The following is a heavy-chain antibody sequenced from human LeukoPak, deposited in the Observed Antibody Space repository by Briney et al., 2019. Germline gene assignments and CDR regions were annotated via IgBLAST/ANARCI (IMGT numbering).Heavy chain of an antibody. J-gene: IGHJ4*02. Sequence: GGSLRLSCAASGFTFSSYGMHWVRQAPGKGLEWVAFIRYDGSNKYYADSVKGRFTISRDNSKNTLYLQMNSLRAEDTAVYYCAKDGATSLGYWGQGTLVTVST. CDR3: AKDGATSLGY. CDR1: GFTFSSYG. D-gene: IGHD5-12*01. CDR2: IRYDGSNK. V-gene: IGHV3-30*02.